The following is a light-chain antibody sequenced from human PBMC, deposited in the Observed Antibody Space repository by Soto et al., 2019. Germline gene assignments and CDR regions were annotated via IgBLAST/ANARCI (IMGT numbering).Light chain of an antibody. J-gene: IGKJ1*01. CDR3: QQYGGSPPWT. V-gene: IGKV3-20*01. CDR1: QSVSSSY. Sequence: EIVLTQSPGTLSLSPGERATLSCRASQSVSSSYLAWYQQIPGQAPRLLIYGASNRATDIPDRFSGSGSGTDFTLTISTLEPEDFAVYYCQQYGGSPPWTFGQGTKVEIK. CDR2: GAS.